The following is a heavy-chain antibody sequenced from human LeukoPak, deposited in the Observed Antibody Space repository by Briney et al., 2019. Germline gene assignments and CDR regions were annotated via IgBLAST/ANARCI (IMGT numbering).Heavy chain of an antibody. D-gene: IGHD2-2*01. Sequence: SQTLSLTCTVSGGSISSGDYYWSWIRQPPGKGLEWIGYIYYSGSTYYNPSLKSRVTISVDTSKNQFSLKLSSVTAADTAVYYCARVWVYCSSTSCQGEDWGQGTPVTVSS. CDR2: IYYSGST. CDR1: GGSISSGDYY. V-gene: IGHV4-30-4*08. CDR3: ARVWVYCSSTSCQGED. J-gene: IGHJ4*02.